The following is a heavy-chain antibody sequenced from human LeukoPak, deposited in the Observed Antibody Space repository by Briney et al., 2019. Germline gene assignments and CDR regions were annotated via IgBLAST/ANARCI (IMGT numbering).Heavy chain of an antibody. CDR2: ISYVGSNK. V-gene: IGHV3-30*18. CDR3: AKDPRVLDGYSSGWYVEN. D-gene: IGHD6-19*01. CDR1: GFTFSSYG. J-gene: IGHJ1*01. Sequence: GGSLRLSCAASGFTFSSYGMHWVRQAPGKGLEWVAVISYVGSNKYYADSVKGRFTISRDNSKNTLYLQMNSLRAEDTAVYYCAKDPRVLDGYSSGWYVENWGQGTLVTVSS.